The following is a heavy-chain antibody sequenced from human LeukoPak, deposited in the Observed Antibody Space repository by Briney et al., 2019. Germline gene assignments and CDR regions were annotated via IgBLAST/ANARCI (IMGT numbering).Heavy chain of an antibody. CDR3: ARLGANSGSDYPDD. CDR1: GVSISSYY. Sequence: PSETLSLTCTVSGVSISSYYWSWIRQPPGKGPEWIGYIFYSGNTIYNPSLRSRVTISADTSKNHFSLRLRSVTAADTAVYYCARLGANSGSDYPDDWGQGTLVTVSS. J-gene: IGHJ4*02. CDR2: IFYSGNT. V-gene: IGHV4-59*12. D-gene: IGHD1-26*01.